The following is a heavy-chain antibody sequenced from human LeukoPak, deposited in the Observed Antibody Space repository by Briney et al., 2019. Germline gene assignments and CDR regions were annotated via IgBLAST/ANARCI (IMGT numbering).Heavy chain of an antibody. CDR2: INPNSGGT. Sequence: ASVKASCKASGYTFTDYYMHWVRQAPGQGLEWMGWINPNSGGTNYAQKFQGRVTMTRDTSISTAYMELSRLRSDDTAVYYCARGGRYSSGWYSWFDPWGQGTLVTVSS. D-gene: IGHD6-19*01. J-gene: IGHJ5*02. CDR3: ARGGRYSSGWYSWFDP. V-gene: IGHV1-2*02. CDR1: GYTFTDYY.